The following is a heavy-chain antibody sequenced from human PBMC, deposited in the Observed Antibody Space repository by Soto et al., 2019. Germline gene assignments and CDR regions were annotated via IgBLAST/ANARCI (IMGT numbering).Heavy chain of an antibody. J-gene: IGHJ4*02. CDR2: IYYTGST. V-gene: IGHV4-61*01. CDR3: ARGRHYYDSSGYAFDY. CDR1: GGSVGSGTYY. D-gene: IGHD3-22*01. Sequence: SETLSLTCTVSGGSVGSGTYYWTWIRQPPGKGLEWVGYIYYTGSTNYNPSLKSRVTISVDTSKNQFSLNLNSVTAADTAVYYCARGRHYYDSSGYAFDYWGQGTLVTAPQ.